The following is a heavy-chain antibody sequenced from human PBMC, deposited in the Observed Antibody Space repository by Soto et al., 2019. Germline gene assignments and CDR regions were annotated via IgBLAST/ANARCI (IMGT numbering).Heavy chain of an antibody. CDR3: ARDTALVVPAANYFDY. Sequence: GGSLRLSCAASGFTFSSYGMHWVRQAPGKGLEWVAVIWYDGSNKYYADSVKGRFTISRDNSKNTLYLQMNSLRAEDTAVYYCARDTALVVPAANYFDYWGQGTLVTVSS. CDR2: IWYDGSNK. J-gene: IGHJ4*02. D-gene: IGHD2-2*01. V-gene: IGHV3-33*08. CDR1: GFTFSSYG.